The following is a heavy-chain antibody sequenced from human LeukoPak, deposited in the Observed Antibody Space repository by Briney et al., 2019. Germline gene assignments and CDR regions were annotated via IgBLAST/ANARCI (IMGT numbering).Heavy chain of an antibody. J-gene: IGHJ3*01. CDR3: ARDDFDAFDF. Sequence: GASVKVSCKASGYTFTNYEINWVRQATGQGLEWMGWMNPNSGNTGYSQKFQGRVTITRDTSTSTAYMELSSLRSEDTAVYYCARDDFDAFDFWGQGTMVTVSS. CDR2: MNPNSGNT. V-gene: IGHV1-8*01. D-gene: IGHD1-1*01. CDR1: GYTFTNYE.